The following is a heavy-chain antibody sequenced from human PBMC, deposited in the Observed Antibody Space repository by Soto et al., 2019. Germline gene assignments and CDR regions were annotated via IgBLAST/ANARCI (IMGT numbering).Heavy chain of an antibody. CDR1: GFSLSTSGVG. D-gene: IGHD6-13*01. Sequence: QITLKESGPTLVKPTQTLTLTCTFSGFSLSTSGVGVGWIRQPPGKALEWLALIYWDDDKRYSPSLKSRLTIXKXISKNQVVLTMTNMDPVDTATYYCAHSTRSSWSFDYWGQGTLVTVSS. J-gene: IGHJ4*02. CDR3: AHSTRSSWSFDY. CDR2: IYWDDDK. V-gene: IGHV2-5*02.